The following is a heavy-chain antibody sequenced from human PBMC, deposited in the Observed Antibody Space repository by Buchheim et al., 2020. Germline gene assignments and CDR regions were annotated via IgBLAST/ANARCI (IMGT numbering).Heavy chain of an antibody. Sequence: EARLVESGGALVKPGESLTLSCVASGVTFNSYTMNWVRQAPRRGLQWVSSINSNSDTRYYTDSVRGRFTISRDNANNLLFLRMSNLRADDTALYYCVGGDSRDHWGQGTL. J-gene: IGHJ5*02. V-gene: IGHV3-21*02. CDR2: INSNSDTR. CDR3: VGGDSRDH. CDR1: GVTFNSYT. D-gene: IGHD2-15*01.